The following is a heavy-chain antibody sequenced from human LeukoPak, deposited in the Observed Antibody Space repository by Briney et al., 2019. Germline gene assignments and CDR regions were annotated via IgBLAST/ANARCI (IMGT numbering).Heavy chain of an antibody. CDR2: INHSGST. CDR1: GGSFSGYY. Sequence: NSSETLSLTCAVYGGSFSGYYWSWIRQPPGKGLEWIGEINHSGSTNYNPSLKSRVTISVDTSKSQFSLKLSSVTAADTAVYYCARRTSRYYDSSGYPYWGQGTLVTVSS. V-gene: IGHV4-34*01. D-gene: IGHD3-22*01. CDR3: ARRTSRYYDSSGYPY. J-gene: IGHJ4*02.